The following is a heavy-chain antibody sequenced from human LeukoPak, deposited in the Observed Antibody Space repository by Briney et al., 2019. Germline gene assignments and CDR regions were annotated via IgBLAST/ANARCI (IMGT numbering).Heavy chain of an antibody. D-gene: IGHD3-10*01. Sequence: PGGSLRLFCAASGFTFSDYYMSWIRQATGKGLEWVSYISSSSSYTNYADPVKGRFTISRDNAKNSLYLQMNSLRAEDTAVYYCARGKDYSGSWGQGTLVTVPS. CDR1: GFTFSDYY. CDR2: ISSSSSYT. V-gene: IGHV3-11*06. CDR3: ARGKDYSGS. J-gene: IGHJ5*02.